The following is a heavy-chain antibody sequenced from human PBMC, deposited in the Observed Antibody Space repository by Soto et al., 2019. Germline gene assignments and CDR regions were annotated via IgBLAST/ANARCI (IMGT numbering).Heavy chain of an antibody. V-gene: IGHV3-7*01. CDR2: IKQDGSEK. J-gene: IGHJ4*02. D-gene: IGHD2-15*01. Sequence: GGSLRLSCAASGFTFSSYWMSWVRQAPGKGLEWVANIKQDGSEKYYVDSVKGRFTISRDNAKNSLYLQMNSLRAEDTAVYYCAREDNCSGGSCYSGYWGQGTLVTAPQ. CDR1: GFTFSSYW. CDR3: AREDNCSGGSCYSGY.